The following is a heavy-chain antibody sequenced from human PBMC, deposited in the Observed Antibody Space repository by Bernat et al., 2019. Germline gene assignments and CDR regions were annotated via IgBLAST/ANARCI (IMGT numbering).Heavy chain of an antibody. J-gene: IGHJ5*02. D-gene: IGHD3-22*01. V-gene: IGHV1-69*01. CDR2: IIPIFGTA. Sequence: QVQLVQSGAEVKKPGSSVKVSCKASGGTFSSYAISWVRQAPGQGLEWMGGIIPIFGTANYAQKFQGGVTITADESTSTAYMELSSLRSEDTAVYYCARASRPHYYDSSGYYYVYWFDPWGQGTLVTVSS. CDR1: GGTFSSYA. CDR3: ARASRPHYYDSSGYYYVYWFDP.